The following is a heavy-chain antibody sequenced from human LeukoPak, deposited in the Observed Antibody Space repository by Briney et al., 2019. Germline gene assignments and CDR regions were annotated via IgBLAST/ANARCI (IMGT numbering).Heavy chain of an antibody. Sequence: GGSLRLSCAASGFTFSSYAMSWVRQAPGKGLEWVSAISGSGGSTYYADSVKGRFTISRDNSKNTVYLQMNSLRAEDTAVYYCAKAYYYGSGSYSSPVDYWGQGTLVTVSS. CDR3: AKAYYYGSGSYSSPVDY. D-gene: IGHD3-10*01. CDR2: ISGSGGST. J-gene: IGHJ4*02. V-gene: IGHV3-23*01. CDR1: GFTFSSYA.